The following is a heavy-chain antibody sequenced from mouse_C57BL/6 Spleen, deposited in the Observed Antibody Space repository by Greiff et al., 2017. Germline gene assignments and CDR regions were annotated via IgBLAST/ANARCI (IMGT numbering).Heavy chain of an antibody. J-gene: IGHJ4*01. D-gene: IGHD2-1*01. Sequence: EVKLQQSGPELVKPGASVKISCKASGYTFTDYYMNWVKQSHGKSLEWIGDINPNNGGTSYNQKFKGKATLTVDKSSSTAYMELRSLTSEDSAVYYCAIYGNYDYYAMDYWGQGTSVTVSS. CDR3: AIYGNYDYYAMDY. CDR1: GYTFTDYY. V-gene: IGHV1-26*01. CDR2: INPNNGGT.